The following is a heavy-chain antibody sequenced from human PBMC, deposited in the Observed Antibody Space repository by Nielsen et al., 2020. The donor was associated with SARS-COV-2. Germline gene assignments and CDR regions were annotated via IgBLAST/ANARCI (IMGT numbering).Heavy chain of an antibody. J-gene: IGHJ4*01. Sequence: GESLKISCAASGINFSSYGMHWVRQAPGKGLEWVAVISYDGSNKYYEDSVKGRFTISRDNSKNTLYLQMNSLRAEDTAVYYCANPYIVATMGLDYWGHGTLVTVSS. V-gene: IGHV3-30*18. CDR2: ISYDGSNK. CDR1: GINFSSYG. D-gene: IGHD5-12*01. CDR3: ANPYIVATMGLDY.